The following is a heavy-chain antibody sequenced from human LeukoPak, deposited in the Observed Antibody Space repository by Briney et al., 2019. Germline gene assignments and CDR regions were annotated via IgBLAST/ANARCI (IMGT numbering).Heavy chain of an antibody. Sequence: SETLSLTCAVYGGSFSGYYWSWIRQPPGKGLEWIGEINHSGSTNYNPSLKSRVTISVDTSKNQFSLKLSSVTAADTAVYYCARAPRQQPAIGHNWFDPWGQGTLVTVSS. CDR2: INHSGST. V-gene: IGHV4-34*01. J-gene: IGHJ5*02. D-gene: IGHD2-2*01. CDR3: ARAPRQQPAIGHNWFDP. CDR1: GGSFSGYY.